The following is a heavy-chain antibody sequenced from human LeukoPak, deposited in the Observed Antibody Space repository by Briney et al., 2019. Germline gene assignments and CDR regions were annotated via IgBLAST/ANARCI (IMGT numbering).Heavy chain of an antibody. J-gene: IGHJ4*02. CDR1: GYTFTSYG. Sequence: ASVKVSCKASGYTFTSYGISWVRQAPGQGLEWMGWISVYNGDTNYAQNLQGRVTMTTDTSTSTAYIDLRSLRSDDTAVYYCARDQRGSYSFDYWGQGTLVTVSS. CDR3: ARDQRGSYSFDY. V-gene: IGHV1-18*01. CDR2: ISVYNGDT. D-gene: IGHD1-26*01.